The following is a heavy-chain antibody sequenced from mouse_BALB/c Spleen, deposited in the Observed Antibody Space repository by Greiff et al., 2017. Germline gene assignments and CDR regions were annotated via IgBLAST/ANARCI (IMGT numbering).Heavy chain of an antibody. Sequence: VQLQESGAELMKPGASVKISCKATGYTFSSYWIEWVKQRPGHGLEWIGEILPGSGSTNYNEKFKGKATFTADTSSNTAYMQLSSLTSEDSAVYYCARTLYYRYDDHFAYWGQGTLVTVSA. CDR2: ILPGSGST. CDR1: GYTFSSYW. V-gene: IGHV1-9*01. CDR3: ARTLYYRYDDHFAY. D-gene: IGHD2-14*01. J-gene: IGHJ3*01.